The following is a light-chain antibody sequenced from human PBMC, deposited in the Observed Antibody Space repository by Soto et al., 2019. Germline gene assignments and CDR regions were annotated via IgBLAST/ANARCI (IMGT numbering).Light chain of an antibody. CDR1: QSVSSSY. CDR2: GAS. V-gene: IGKV3-20*01. Sequence: EIVLTQSPCTLSLSPGERATLSCRALQSVSSSYLAWYQQKPGQAPRLLIYGASSRATGIPDRFSGSGSGTDFTLTISRLEPEDCAVYYCQQDGSSPITFGQGTRLEIK. J-gene: IGKJ5*01. CDR3: QQDGSSPIT.